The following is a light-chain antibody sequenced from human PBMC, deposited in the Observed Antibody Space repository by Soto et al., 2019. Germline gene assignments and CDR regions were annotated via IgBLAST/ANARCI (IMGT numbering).Light chain of an antibody. CDR3: QQYHTFSIA. Sequence: DIQMTQSPSTLSASVRDRVTITCRASQSISTWLAWYQQKPGKAPKLLIYGASTLESGVPSRFSGSGSGTEFTLTISSLQPDDFATYYCQQYHTFSIAFGQGTRLEIK. CDR2: GAS. CDR1: QSISTW. V-gene: IGKV1-5*01. J-gene: IGKJ5*01.